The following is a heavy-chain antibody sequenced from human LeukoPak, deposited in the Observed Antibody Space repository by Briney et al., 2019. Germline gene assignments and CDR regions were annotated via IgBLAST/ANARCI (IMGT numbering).Heavy chain of an antibody. D-gene: IGHD3-10*01. CDR2: IYSAGRT. Sequence: GGSLRLSCAASGFTARNNYMSWVRQPPGTGLEWVSLIYSAGRTFYADSVKGRFTISRDNSKNTLYLQMNSLRAEDTAIYYCAGGHEALGYWGQGTLVAVSS. CDR1: GFTARNNY. CDR3: AGGHEALGY. V-gene: IGHV3-53*01. J-gene: IGHJ4*02.